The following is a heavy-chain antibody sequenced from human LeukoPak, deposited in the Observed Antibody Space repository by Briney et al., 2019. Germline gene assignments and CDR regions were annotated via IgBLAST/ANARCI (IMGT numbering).Heavy chain of an antibody. CDR3: AREDEVTGTWPTVAFDI. CDR2: TYYRSKWYN. D-gene: IGHD1-7*01. CDR1: GDSVSSKSAA. V-gene: IGHV6-1*01. Sequence: SQTLSLTCAISGDSVSSKSAAWNWIRQSPSRGLEWLGRTYYRSKWYNEYAVSVKSRITINPDTSKNQFSLQLKSVTPEDTAVYYCAREDEVTGTWPTVAFDIWGQGTTVTVSS. J-gene: IGHJ3*02.